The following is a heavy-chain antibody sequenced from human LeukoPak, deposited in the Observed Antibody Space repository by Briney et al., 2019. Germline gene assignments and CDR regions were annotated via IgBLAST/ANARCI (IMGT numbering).Heavy chain of an antibody. J-gene: IGHJ4*02. V-gene: IGHV1-18*04. Sequence: ASVKVSCKASGYTFTSYGISWVRQAPGQGLEWMGWISAYNGNTNYAQKLQGRVTMTTDTSTSTAYMELRSLRSDDTAVCYCATNPAGGSGSYYDFDYWGQGTLVTVSS. D-gene: IGHD3-10*01. CDR3: ATNPAGGSGSYYDFDY. CDR1: GYTFTSYG. CDR2: ISAYNGNT.